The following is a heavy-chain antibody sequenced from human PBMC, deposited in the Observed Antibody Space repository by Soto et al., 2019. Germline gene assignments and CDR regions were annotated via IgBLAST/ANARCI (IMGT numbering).Heavy chain of an antibody. V-gene: IGHV3-33*01. CDR3: ARDDDYSWGIYY. D-gene: IGHD4-4*01. Sequence: QVQLVEAGGGVVQPGRSLRLSCAASGFTFSSYGMQWVRQAPGKGLEWVAVIWYDGSNKYYADSVKGRFTISRDNSKNTLYLQMNSLRAEDTAVYYCARDDDYSWGIYYWGQGTLVTVSS. CDR2: IWYDGSNK. CDR1: GFTFSSYG. J-gene: IGHJ4*02.